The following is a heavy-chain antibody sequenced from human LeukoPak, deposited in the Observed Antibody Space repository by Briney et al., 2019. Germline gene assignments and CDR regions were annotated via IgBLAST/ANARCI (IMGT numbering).Heavy chain of an antibody. CDR3: ARDNYFIAAAAGWFDP. CDR2: INPNSGGT. J-gene: IGHJ5*02. D-gene: IGHD6-13*01. Sequence: ASVKVYCKASGYTFTGYYMHWVRQAPGQGLEWMGWINPNSGGTNYAQKFQGRVTMTRDTSISTAYMELSRLRSDDTAVYYCARDNYFIAAAAGWFDPWGQGTLVTVSS. CDR1: GYTFTGYY. V-gene: IGHV1-2*02.